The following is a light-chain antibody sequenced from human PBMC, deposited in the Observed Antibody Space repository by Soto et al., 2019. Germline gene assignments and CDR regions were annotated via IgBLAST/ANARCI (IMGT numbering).Light chain of an antibody. CDR3: CSYPGTNTLVI. Sequence: QSALTQPASVSGSPGQSITISCTGTSSDVGSYNLVSWYQQHPGKAPKLMIYEGSKRPSGVSNRFSGSKSGNTASLTISGLQAEDEADYFCCSYPGTNTLVIFGGGTKLTV. J-gene: IGLJ2*01. V-gene: IGLV2-23*01. CDR1: SSDVGSYNL. CDR2: EGS.